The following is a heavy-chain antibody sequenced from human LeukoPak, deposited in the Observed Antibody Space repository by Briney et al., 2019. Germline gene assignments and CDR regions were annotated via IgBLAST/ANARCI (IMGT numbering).Heavy chain of an antibody. CDR1: GYTFTSYD. CDR3: ARSVVTPHLDYYYYMDA. J-gene: IGHJ6*03. V-gene: IGHV1-8*01. Sequence: GASVKVSCKASGYTFTSYDINWVRQATGQGLEWMGWMNPNSGNTGYAQKFQGRVTMTRNTSISTAYMELSSLRSEDTAVYYCARSVVTPHLDYYYYMDAWGKGTTVTISS. D-gene: IGHD1-14*01. CDR2: MNPNSGNT.